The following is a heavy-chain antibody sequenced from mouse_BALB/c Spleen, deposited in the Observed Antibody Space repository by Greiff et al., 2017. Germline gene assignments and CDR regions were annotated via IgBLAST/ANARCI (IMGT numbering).Heavy chain of an antibody. J-gene: IGHJ3*01. CDR2: ISSGGSYT. CDR3: ARRGNYTFAY. V-gene: IGHV5-9-3*01. D-gene: IGHD2-1*01. CDR1: GFTFSSYA. Sequence: EVQRVESGGGLVKPGGSLKLSCAASGFTFSSYAMSWVRQTPEKRLEWVATISSGGSYTYYPDSVKGRFTISRDNAKNTLYLQMSSLRSEDTAMYYCARRGNYTFAYWGQGTLVTVSA.